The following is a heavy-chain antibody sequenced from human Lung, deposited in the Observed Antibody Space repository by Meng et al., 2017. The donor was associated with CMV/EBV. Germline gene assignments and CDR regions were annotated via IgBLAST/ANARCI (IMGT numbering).Heavy chain of an antibody. CDR3: ARHHHSPTFDY. CDR1: GGSISSSSYY. CDR2: VVYSGTT. J-gene: IGHJ4*02. V-gene: IGHV4-39*01. Sequence: QLQLPQSGPGLVKPSETLSRTCTVSGGSISSSSYYWAWIRQPPGEGLEWIGSVVYSGTTYYTSSLKSRVSKSVDTSKNQFSLKLSSVTAADTAVYYCARHHHSPTFDYWGQGTLVTVSS. D-gene: IGHD1-14*01.